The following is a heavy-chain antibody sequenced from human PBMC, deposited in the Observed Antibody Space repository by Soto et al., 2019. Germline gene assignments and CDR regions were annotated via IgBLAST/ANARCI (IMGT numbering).Heavy chain of an antibody. V-gene: IGHV4-59*01. CDR1: GGSISSYF. CDR2: IYYTGST. Sequence: QVQLQESGPGLVKPSETLSLTCTVSGGSISSYFWSWIRQPPGKGLEWIGYIYYTGSTNYNPSLKSRVTISVDTSKNQFSLKLSSVTAADTAVYYCANFNGYFDLWGRGTLVTVSS. J-gene: IGHJ2*01. CDR3: ANFNGYFDL.